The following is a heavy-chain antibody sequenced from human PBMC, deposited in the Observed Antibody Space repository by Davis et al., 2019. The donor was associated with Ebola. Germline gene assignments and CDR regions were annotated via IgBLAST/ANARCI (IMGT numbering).Heavy chain of an antibody. CDR1: GYTFTSYA. J-gene: IGHJ6*03. D-gene: IGHD1-14*01. CDR2: INTNTGNP. V-gene: IGHV7-4-1*01. Sequence: ASVKVSCKASGYTFTSYAMNWVRQAPGQGLEWMGWINTNTGNPTYAQGFTGRFVFSLDTSVSTAYLQICSLKAEDTAVYYCARDTGGDYYYYMDVWGKGTTVTVSS. CDR3: ARDTGGDYYYYMDV.